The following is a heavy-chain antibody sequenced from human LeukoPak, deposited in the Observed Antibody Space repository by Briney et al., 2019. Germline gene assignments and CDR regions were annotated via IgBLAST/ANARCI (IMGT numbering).Heavy chain of an antibody. CDR1: GFIFSTYG. CDR3: AKAKNPTGDPFDY. V-gene: IGHV3-33*06. CDR2: IWYDGSNT. J-gene: IGHJ4*02. D-gene: IGHD7-27*01. Sequence: GGSLRLSCAASGFIFSTYGMHWVRQAPGKGLEWVAVIWYDGSNTYYADSVKGRFTISRDNSKNTLYLQMNSLRAEDTAVYYCAKAKNPTGDPFDYWGQGTLVTVSS.